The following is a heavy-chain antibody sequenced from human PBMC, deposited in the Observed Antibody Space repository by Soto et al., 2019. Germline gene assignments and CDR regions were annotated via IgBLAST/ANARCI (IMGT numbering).Heavy chain of an antibody. CDR1: GFTFSSYA. CDR3: AKDRLASGSGVRFDP. Sequence: VQLLESGGGLVQPGGSLRLSCAASGFTFSSYAMSWVRQAPGKGLEWVSAISGSGADTYYADSVKGRFTISRDNPKNTLYLQMNSLRDEDAALYYCAKDRLASGSGVRFDPWGQGTLVTVSS. D-gene: IGHD3-10*01. CDR2: ISGSGADT. J-gene: IGHJ5*02. V-gene: IGHV3-23*01.